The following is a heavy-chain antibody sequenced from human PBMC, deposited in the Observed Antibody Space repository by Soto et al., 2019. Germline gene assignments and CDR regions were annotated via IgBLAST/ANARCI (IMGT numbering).Heavy chain of an antibody. CDR2: IYYSGST. Sequence: QVQLQESGPGLVKPSQTLSLTCTVSGGSISSGGYYWSWIRQHPGKGLEWIGYIYYSGSTYYNPSLKSRVTISVDTSKNQFSLNLSSVTAADTAVYYCARAPPVLLWFGESPRGGFDYWGQGTLVTVSS. CDR3: ARAPPVLLWFGESPRGGFDY. D-gene: IGHD3-10*01. J-gene: IGHJ4*02. V-gene: IGHV4-31*03. CDR1: GGSISSGGYY.